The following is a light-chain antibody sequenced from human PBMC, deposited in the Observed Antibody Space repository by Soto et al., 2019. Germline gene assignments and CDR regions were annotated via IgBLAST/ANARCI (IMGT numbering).Light chain of an antibody. V-gene: IGKV3-20*01. Sequence: ETVLTQSPGTLCLSPGERVTLSCRASQSVSSNSLAWYQQKPGQAPRLLIYGASTRATGIPDRFSGSGSGTDFTLTISRLEPEDLAVYFCQQYGNSPQTFGQGTKVEIK. CDR2: GAS. CDR1: QSVSSNS. CDR3: QQYGNSPQT. J-gene: IGKJ1*01.